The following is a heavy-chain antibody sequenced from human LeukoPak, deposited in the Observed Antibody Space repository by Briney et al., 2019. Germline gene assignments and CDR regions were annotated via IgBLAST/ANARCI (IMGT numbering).Heavy chain of an antibody. CDR3: ARGGYYDRSAYPDY. D-gene: IGHD3-22*01. CDR2: ISPNSGGT. CDR1: GHTFTDYY. V-gene: IGHV1-2*07. J-gene: IGHJ4*02. Sequence: ASVKVSCKASGHTFTDYYMYWVRQAPGQGLEWMGWISPNSGGTNYAHKFQGRVTMTRDTSISTAYMELSRLRSDDTAVYYCARGGYYDRSAYPDYGGQGPLVTVSS.